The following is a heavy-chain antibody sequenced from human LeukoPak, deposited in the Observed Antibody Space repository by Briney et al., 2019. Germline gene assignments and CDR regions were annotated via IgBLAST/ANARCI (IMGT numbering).Heavy chain of an antibody. D-gene: IGHD2-15*01. V-gene: IGHV3-23*01. Sequence: GGSLRLSCAASGFTLSSYAMSWVRQAPGKGLEWVSSISGSGVSTYYADSVKGRFTISRDNSKNTLYLQMNSLRAEDTAVYYCAKKGYCSGGSCYYFDFWGQGTLVTVSS. CDR1: GFTLSSYA. J-gene: IGHJ4*02. CDR3: AKKGYCSGGSCYYFDF. CDR2: ISGSGVST.